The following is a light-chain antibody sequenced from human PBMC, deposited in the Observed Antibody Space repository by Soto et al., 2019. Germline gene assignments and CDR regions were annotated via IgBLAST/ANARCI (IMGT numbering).Light chain of an antibody. CDR2: DAS. CDR1: QGISNS. J-gene: IGKJ4*01. Sequence: DIQMTQSPSSLSASIGDRVTITCQASQGISNSLNWFHHTPGKAPKLLIYDASNLETGVPPRFSGGGSGTEFTFTISSLQPEDIGTYYCQQYNSYPLTFGGGTRVEI. CDR3: QQYNSYPLT. V-gene: IGKV1-33*01.